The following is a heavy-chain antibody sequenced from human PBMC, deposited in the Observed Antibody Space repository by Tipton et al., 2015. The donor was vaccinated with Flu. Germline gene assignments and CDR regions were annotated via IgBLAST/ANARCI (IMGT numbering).Heavy chain of an antibody. D-gene: IGHD6-13*01. CDR3: ARGRGIAAAGPCDY. V-gene: IGHV4-59*01. CDR2: IYYSGGT. J-gene: IGHJ4*02. Sequence: TLSLTCTVSGGSISSYYWSWIRQPPGKGLEWIGYIYYSGGTNYNPSLKSRVTISVDTSKNQFSLKLSSVTAADTAVHYCARGRGIAAAGPCDYWGQGTLVTVSS. CDR1: GGSISSYY.